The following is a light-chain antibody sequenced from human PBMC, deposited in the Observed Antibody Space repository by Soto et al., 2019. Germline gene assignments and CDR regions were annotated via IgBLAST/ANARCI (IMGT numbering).Light chain of an antibody. J-gene: IGKJ3*01. CDR1: PGISSW. V-gene: IGKV1-12*01. Sequence: DIQMTQSPSSVSAFVGARVTITCLASPGISSWLACYQQKPGKDPKLLTYAASSLQSGVPSRFSGSGSGTDFTLTISSLQPEDFQTYDYPQANSFPPTFGPGTKVDIK. CDR3: PQANSFPPT. CDR2: AAS.